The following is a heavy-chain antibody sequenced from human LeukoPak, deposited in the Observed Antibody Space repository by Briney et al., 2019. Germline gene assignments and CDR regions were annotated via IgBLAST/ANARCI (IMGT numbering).Heavy chain of an antibody. CDR2: IYYSGSA. CDR3: ARAHGYYYYMDV. CDR1: GGPISSSSYY. Sequence: SETLSLTCTVSGGPISSSSYYWGWIRQPPGKGLEWIGSIYYSGSAYYSPSLKSRVVVSIDTSKNQFSLKLRSVTAADTAVYYCARAHGYYYYMDVWGKGTTVTVSS. V-gene: IGHV4-39*01. J-gene: IGHJ6*03.